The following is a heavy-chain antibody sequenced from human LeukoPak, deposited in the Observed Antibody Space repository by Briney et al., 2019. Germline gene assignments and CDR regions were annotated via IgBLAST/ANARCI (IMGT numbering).Heavy chain of an antibody. CDR2: IYYSGST. D-gene: IGHD1-26*01. CDR1: GGSISSYY. J-gene: IGHJ4*02. CDR3: ARGGIVGATVDY. Sequence: SETLSLTCTVSGGSISSYYWSWIRQPPGKGLEWIGYIYYSGSTNYNPSLKSRVTISVDTSKNQFSLKLSSVTAADTAVYYCARGGIVGATVDYWGQGTLVTVSS. V-gene: IGHV4-59*01.